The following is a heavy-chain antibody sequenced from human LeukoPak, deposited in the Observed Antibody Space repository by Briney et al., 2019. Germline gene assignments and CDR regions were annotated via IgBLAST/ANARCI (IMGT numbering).Heavy chain of an antibody. CDR3: ARNPFGYCRGGSCSRDFDY. CDR1: GGSFSSSSHY. D-gene: IGHD2-15*01. CDR2: IYNSGST. J-gene: IGHJ4*02. Sequence: SETLSLTCTVSGGSFSSSSHYWGWIRQPPGKGLEWIGTIYNSGSTYYNPSLKSRLTISIDTSKNQLSLKLSSVTAADTALYYCARNPFGYCRGGSCSRDFDYWGQGTLVTVSS. V-gene: IGHV4-39*01.